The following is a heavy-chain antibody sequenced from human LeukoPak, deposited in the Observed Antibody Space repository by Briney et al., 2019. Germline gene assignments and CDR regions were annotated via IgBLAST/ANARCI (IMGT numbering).Heavy chain of an antibody. J-gene: IGHJ6*03. D-gene: IGHD1-1*01. Sequence: SETLSLTCAVYGGSFSGYYWSWIRQPPGKGLEWIGEINHSGSTNYNPSLKSRVTISVDTSKNQFSLKLSSVTAADTAVYYCARESHGNYYYYYYMDVWGKGTTVTVSS. CDR3: ARESHGNYYYYYYMDV. CDR2: INHSGST. CDR1: GGSFSGYY. V-gene: IGHV4-34*01.